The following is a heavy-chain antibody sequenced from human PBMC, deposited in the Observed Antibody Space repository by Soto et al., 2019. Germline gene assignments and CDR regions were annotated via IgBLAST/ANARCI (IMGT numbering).Heavy chain of an antibody. V-gene: IGHV3-53*01. D-gene: IGHD3-22*01. CDR2: IYSGGST. Sequence: GSLGRTGATSRFTPSNNYKSWVRQAPGKGLEWVSVIYSGGSTYYADSVKGRFAISRDNSKNTLYLQMNSLRAEDTAVYYCARADYYDSSSCAFDIWGQGTMVTVSS. CDR1: RFTPSNNY. J-gene: IGHJ3*02. CDR3: ARADYYDSSSCAFDI.